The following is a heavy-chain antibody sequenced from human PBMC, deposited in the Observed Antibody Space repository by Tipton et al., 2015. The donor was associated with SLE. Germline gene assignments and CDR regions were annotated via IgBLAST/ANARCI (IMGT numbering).Heavy chain of an antibody. V-gene: IGHV3-48*04. CDR2: ISSSSSTI. Sequence: GSLRLSCAASGFTFSSYSMKWVRQAPGKGLEWGSYISSSSSTIYYADSVKGRFTISRDNAKNSLYLQMNSLRAEDTAVYYCARRRQWPEECDYWGQGTLVTVSS. J-gene: IGHJ4*02. CDR3: ARRRQWPEECDY. CDR1: GFTFSSYS. D-gene: IGHD6-19*01.